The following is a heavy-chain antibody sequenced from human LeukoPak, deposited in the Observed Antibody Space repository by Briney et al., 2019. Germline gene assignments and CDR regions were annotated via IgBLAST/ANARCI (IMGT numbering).Heavy chain of an antibody. CDR1: GFPFSDYL. J-gene: IGHJ4*02. CDR3: RSGGAAPGIFAN. V-gene: IGHV3-7*01. D-gene: IGHD4-23*01. Sequence: GGSLRLSCAASGFPFSDYLMSWMRQAPGKGLEWGANIKYDGNEKYYVESVKGRFTISRDNVKNTLYLQMNSLRGEDTAVYYCRSGGAAPGIFANWGEGTLV. CDR2: IKYDGNEK.